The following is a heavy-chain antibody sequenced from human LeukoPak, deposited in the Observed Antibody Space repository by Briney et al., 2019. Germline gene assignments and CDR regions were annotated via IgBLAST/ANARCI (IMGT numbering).Heavy chain of an antibody. CDR1: GFIVSSNY. V-gene: IGHV3-53*01. J-gene: IGHJ4*02. CDR3: ARHGSGSELFDY. CDR2: IYSGGST. D-gene: IGHD3-10*01. Sequence: GGSLRLSCAASGFIVSSNYMSWVRQAPGKGLEWVSVIYSGGSTYYADSVKGRFTISRETSKNALYLQMNSLRAEDTAVYYCARHGSGSELFDYWGQGTLGTVSS.